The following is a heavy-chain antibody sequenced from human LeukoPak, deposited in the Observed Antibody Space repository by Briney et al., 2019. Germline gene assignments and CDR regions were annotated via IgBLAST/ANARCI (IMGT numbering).Heavy chain of an antibody. J-gene: IGHJ4*02. CDR1: GGSISSSY. CDR3: ARDRPPGY. Sequence: PSETLSLTCTVSGGSISSSYWSWIRQPPGKGLEWIGYIYYSESTNYNPSLRSRVTISVDTSKNQFSLNLTSVTAADTAVYYCARDRPPGYWGQGTLVTVSS. CDR2: IYYSEST. V-gene: IGHV4-59*01.